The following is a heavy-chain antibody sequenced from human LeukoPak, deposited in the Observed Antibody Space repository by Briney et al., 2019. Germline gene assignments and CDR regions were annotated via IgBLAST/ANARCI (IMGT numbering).Heavy chain of an antibody. CDR3: ARDSLEQDCGGDCYSGY. CDR2: IYTSGST. J-gene: IGHJ4*02. CDR1: GGSISSGSYY. Sequence: SQTLSLTCTVSGGSISSGSYYWSWTRQPAGKGLEWIGRIYTSGSTNYNPSLKSRVTISVDTSKNQFSLKLSSVTAANTAVYYCARDSLEQDCGGDCYSGYWGQGTLVTVSS. D-gene: IGHD2-21*02. V-gene: IGHV4-61*02.